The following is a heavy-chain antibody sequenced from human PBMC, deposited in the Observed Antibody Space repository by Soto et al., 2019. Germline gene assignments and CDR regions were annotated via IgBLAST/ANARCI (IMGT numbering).Heavy chain of an antibody. D-gene: IGHD1-1*01. CDR1: GGTFSSYT. CDR3: AGGAGTTPDP. J-gene: IGHJ5*02. Sequence: QVQLVQSGAEVKKPGSSVKVSCKASGGTFSSYTISWVRQAPGQGLEGMGRIIPILGIANYAQKFQGRVTITADKYTSTAYMELSSLSSEDTAVYYCAGGAGTTPDPWGQGTLVTVSS. CDR2: IIPILGIA. V-gene: IGHV1-69*02.